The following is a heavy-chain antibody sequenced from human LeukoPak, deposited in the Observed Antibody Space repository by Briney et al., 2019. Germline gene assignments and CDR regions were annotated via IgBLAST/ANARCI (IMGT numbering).Heavy chain of an antibody. D-gene: IGHD6-19*01. Sequence: ASVKVSCKASGYTFTSYYMHWVRQAPEQGLEWMGIINPSGGSTSYAQKFQGRVTMTRDTSTSTVYMELSSLRSEDTAVYYCARVAVAGTTNDQYFQHWGQGTLVTVSS. J-gene: IGHJ1*01. V-gene: IGHV1-46*01. CDR2: INPSGGST. CDR1: GYTFTSYY. CDR3: ARVAVAGTTNDQYFQH.